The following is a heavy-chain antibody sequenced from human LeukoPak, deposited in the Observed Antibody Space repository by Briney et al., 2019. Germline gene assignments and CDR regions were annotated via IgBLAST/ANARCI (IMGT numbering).Heavy chain of an antibody. CDR1: GYSFTSYW. V-gene: IGHV5-51*01. Sequence: PGESLTISGTGSGYSFTSYWSGWVRQMPGKGLEWMGIIYPGESDTIYSPSFEGPVTTSTSKSTITAYLQIRRLKASDTAMYYCARQGSGTGLDYWGQGTLVTVSS. CDR2: IYPGESDT. D-gene: IGHD3-10*01. CDR3: ARQGSGTGLDY. J-gene: IGHJ4*02.